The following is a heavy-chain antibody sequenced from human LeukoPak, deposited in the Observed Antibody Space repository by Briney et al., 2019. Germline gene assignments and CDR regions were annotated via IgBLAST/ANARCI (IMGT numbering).Heavy chain of an antibody. CDR1: GYTFTSYG. D-gene: IGHD6-6*01. CDR2: IIPIFGTA. Sequence: SVKVSCKASGYTFTSYGISWVRQAPGQGLEWMGGIIPIFGTANYAQKFQGRVTITADESTSTAYMELSSLRSEDTAVYYCARACEYSSSSVQVCYWGQGTLVTVSS. J-gene: IGHJ4*02. CDR3: ARACEYSSSSVQVCY. V-gene: IGHV1-69*13.